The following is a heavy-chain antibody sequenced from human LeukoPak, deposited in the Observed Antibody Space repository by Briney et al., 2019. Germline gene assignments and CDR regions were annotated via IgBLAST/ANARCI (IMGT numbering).Heavy chain of an antibody. CDR3: ASSSKVKYYGSGSPFDY. D-gene: IGHD3-10*01. CDR2: NYYGGST. CDR1: GDSVSSRGYY. V-gene: IGHV4-39*07. Sequence: ETLSLTCTVSGDSVSSRGYYWAWIRQPPGKGLEWIGSNYYGGSTHYSPSLKSRVTISIDTSKNQFSLKLSSVTAADTAVYYCASSSKVKYYGSGSPFDYWGQGTLVTVSS. J-gene: IGHJ4*02.